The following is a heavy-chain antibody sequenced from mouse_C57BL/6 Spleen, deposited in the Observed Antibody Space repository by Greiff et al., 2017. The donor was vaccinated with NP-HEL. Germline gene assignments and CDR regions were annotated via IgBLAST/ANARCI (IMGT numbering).Heavy chain of an antibody. V-gene: IGHV1-59*01. CDR1: GYTFTSYW. CDR3: ARDYYGSSLDY. D-gene: IGHD1-1*01. J-gene: IGHJ2*01. CDR2: IDPSDSYT. Sequence: QVQLQQPGAELVRPGTSVKLSCKASGYTFTSYWMHWVKQRPGQGLEWIGVIDPSDSYTNYNQKFKGKATLTVDTSSSTAYMQLSSLTSEDSAVYYCARDYYGSSLDYWGQGTTLTVSS.